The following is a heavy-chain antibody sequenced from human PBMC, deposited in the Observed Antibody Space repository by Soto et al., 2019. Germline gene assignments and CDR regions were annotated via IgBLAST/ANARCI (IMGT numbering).Heavy chain of an antibody. CDR1: GYSFTSYW. J-gene: IGHJ6*03. Sequence: PGESLKISCKGSGYSFTSYWIGWVRQMPGKGLEWMGIIYPGDFDTRYSPSFQGQVTISADKSISTAYLQWSSLKASDTAMYYCARHIVVVVAASNYYYYMDVWGKGTTVTVSS. V-gene: IGHV5-51*01. CDR3: ARHIVVVVAASNYYYYMDV. CDR2: IYPGDFDT. D-gene: IGHD2-15*01.